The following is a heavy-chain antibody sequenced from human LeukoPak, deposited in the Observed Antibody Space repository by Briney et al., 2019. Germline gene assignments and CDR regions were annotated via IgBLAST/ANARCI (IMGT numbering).Heavy chain of an antibody. CDR1: GGAISSSSYY. D-gene: IGHD3-10*01. J-gene: IGHJ4*02. CDR2: IYYSGST. Sequence: SETLSLTCTVSGGAISSSSYYWGWIRQPPGKGLEWIGSIYYSGSTYYNPSLKSRVTISVDTSKNQFSLKLSSVTAADTAVYYCARDHLVGITMVRRAIRLDYWGQGTLVTVSS. V-gene: IGHV4-39*07. CDR3: ARDHLVGITMVRRAIRLDY.